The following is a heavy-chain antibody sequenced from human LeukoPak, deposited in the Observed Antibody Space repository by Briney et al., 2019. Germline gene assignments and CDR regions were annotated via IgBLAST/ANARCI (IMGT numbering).Heavy chain of an antibody. CDR2: ISGSGGST. D-gene: IGHD6-13*01. CDR1: GFTFSSYS. V-gene: IGHV3-23*01. Sequence: GGSLRLSCAASGFTFSSYSMNWVRQAPGKGLEWVSAISGSGGSTYYADSVKGRFTISRDNSKNTLYLQMNSLRAEDTAVYYCAKRSGYKIAAAGKGMDVWSQGTTVTVSS. J-gene: IGHJ6*02. CDR3: AKRSGYKIAAAGKGMDV.